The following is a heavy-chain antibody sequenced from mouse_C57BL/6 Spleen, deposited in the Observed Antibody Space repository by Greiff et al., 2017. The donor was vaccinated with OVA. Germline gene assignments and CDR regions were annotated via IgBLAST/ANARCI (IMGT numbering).Heavy chain of an antibody. Sequence: QVQLKESGAELMKPGASVKLSCKATGYTFTGYWIEWVKQRPGHGLEWIGAILPGSGSTNYNEKFKGKATLTADTSSNTAYMQRSSLTTEDSAIHYCARPLITTVVATGHYYAMDYWGQGTSVTVSS. J-gene: IGHJ4*01. V-gene: IGHV1-9*01. D-gene: IGHD1-1*01. CDR2: ILPGSGST. CDR3: ARPLITTVVATGHYYAMDY. CDR1: GYTFTGYW.